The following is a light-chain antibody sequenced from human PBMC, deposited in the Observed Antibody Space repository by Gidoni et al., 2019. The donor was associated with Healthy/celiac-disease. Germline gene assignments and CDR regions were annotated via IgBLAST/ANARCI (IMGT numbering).Light chain of an antibody. CDR2: AAS. CDR1: QSISSY. Sequence: DIQMPKSPSSLSASVGDRVTITCRASQSISSYLNWYQQKPGKAPKLLIYAASSLQSGVPSRFSGSGSGTDFTLTISSLQPEDFATYYCQQSYSTPPIFTFGPGTKVEIK. CDR3: QQSYSTPPIFT. V-gene: IGKV1-39*01. J-gene: IGKJ3*01.